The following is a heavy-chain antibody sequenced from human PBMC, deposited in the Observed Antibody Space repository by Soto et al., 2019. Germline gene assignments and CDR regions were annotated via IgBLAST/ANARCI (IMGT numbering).Heavy chain of an antibody. V-gene: IGHV1-69*13. CDR2: IIPIFGTA. CDR1: GGTFSSYA. CDR3: ARGRGSSGWYPKLNYYYYGMDV. D-gene: IGHD6-19*01. J-gene: IGHJ6*02. Sequence: SVKVSCKASGGTFSSYAISWVRQAPGQGLEWMGGIIPIFGTANYAQKFQGRVTNTADESTSTAYMELSSLRSEDTAVYYCARGRGSSGWYPKLNYYYYGMDVWGQGTTVTVSS.